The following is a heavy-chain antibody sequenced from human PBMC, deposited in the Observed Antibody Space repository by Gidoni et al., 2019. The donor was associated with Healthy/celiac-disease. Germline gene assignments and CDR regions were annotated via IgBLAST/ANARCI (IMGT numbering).Heavy chain of an antibody. CDR2: IYYSGST. CDR1: GGSISSSSYY. J-gene: IGHJ6*02. D-gene: IGHD5-18*01. Sequence: QLQLQESGPGLVKPSETLSLTCTVSGGSISSSSYYWGWIRQPPGKGLEWIGSIYYSGSTYYNPSLKSRVTISVDTSKNQFSLKLSSVTAADTAVYYCARDWWDTGIYYYYYGMDVWGQGTTVTVSS. CDR3: ARDWWDTGIYYYYYGMDV. V-gene: IGHV4-39*07.